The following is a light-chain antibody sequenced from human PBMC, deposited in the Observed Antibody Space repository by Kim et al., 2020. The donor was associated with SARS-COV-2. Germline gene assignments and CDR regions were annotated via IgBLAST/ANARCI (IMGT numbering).Light chain of an antibody. CDR1: RSDVVGFNC. CDR3: NSHTSSATFV. CDR2: DVV. V-gene: IGLV2-14*03. J-gene: IGLJ1*01. Sequence: GRSITITGTGTRSDVVGFNCVSWYQQHPGTVPKLIIYDVVERPSGVSDRFSGSKSGNTASLTISGLQADDEAEYYCNSHTSSATFVFGGGTKVTVL.